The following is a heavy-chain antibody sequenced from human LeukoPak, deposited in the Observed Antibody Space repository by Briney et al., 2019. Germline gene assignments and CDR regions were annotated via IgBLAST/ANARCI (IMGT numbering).Heavy chain of an antibody. CDR3: ARALIMITFGGVIWFDP. D-gene: IGHD3-16*01. J-gene: IGHJ5*02. Sequence: PSETLSLTCAVYGGSFSGYYWSWIRQPPGKGLERIGEINHSGSTNYNPSLKSRVTISVDTSKNQFSLKLSSVTAADTAVYYCARALIMITFGGVIWFDPWGQGTLVTVSS. V-gene: IGHV4-34*01. CDR2: INHSGST. CDR1: GGSFSGYY.